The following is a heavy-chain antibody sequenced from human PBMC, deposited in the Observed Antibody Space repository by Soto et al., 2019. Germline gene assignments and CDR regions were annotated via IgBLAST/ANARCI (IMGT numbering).Heavy chain of an antibody. CDR2: TYYSGST. CDR1: GGSISSYY. V-gene: IGHV4-59*01. CDR3: ARQLGLWFGEFHHWFDP. Sequence: SETLSLTCTVSGGSISSYYWSWIRQPPGKGLEWIGYTYYSGSTNYNPSLKSRVTISVDTSKNQFSLKLSSVTAADTAVYYCARQLGLWFGEFHHWFDPWGQGTLVTVSS. D-gene: IGHD3-10*01. J-gene: IGHJ5*02.